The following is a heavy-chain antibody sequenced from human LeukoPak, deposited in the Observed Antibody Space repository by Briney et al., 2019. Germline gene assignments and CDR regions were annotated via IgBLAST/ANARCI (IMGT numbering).Heavy chain of an antibody. V-gene: IGHV1-2*06. D-gene: IGHD2-15*01. CDR1: GYTFTGYY. CDR3: ARSSMVDAASPGT. J-gene: IGHJ5*02. Sequence: ASVKVSCKASGYTFTGYYIHWVRQAPGQGLEWMGRINPNSGVTHYAQKFQGRVTMTRDTSISTAYMDLSSLTYDDTAFYYCARSSMVDAASPGTWGQGTLVTVSS. CDR2: INPNSGVT.